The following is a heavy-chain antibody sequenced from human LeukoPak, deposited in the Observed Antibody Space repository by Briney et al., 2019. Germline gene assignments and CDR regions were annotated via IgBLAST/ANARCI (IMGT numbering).Heavy chain of an antibody. D-gene: IGHD2-2*02. Sequence: PSETLSLTCAVYGGSFSGYYWSWIRQPPGKGLEWIGETNHSGSTNHNPSLKSRVTISVDTSKNQFSLKLSSVTAADTAVYYCASQRKCSSTSCYKRFDYWGQGTLVTVSS. V-gene: IGHV4-34*01. CDR3: ASQRKCSSTSCYKRFDY. CDR1: GGSFSGYY. CDR2: TNHSGST. J-gene: IGHJ4*02.